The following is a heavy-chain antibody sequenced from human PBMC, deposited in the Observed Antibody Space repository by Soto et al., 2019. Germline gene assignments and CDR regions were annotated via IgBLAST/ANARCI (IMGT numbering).Heavy chain of an antibody. J-gene: IGHJ5*02. V-gene: IGHV1-46*03. CDR2: INPSGGST. Sequence: QVQLVQSGAEVKKPGASVKVSCKASGYTFTSYYMHWVRQAPGQGLEWMGIINPSGGSTSYAQKFQGGVTMTRDTSTSTVYMELSSLRSEDTAVYYCARTSRVAAAVNNWFDPWGQGTLVTVSS. CDR3: ARTSRVAAAVNNWFDP. D-gene: IGHD6-13*01. CDR1: GYTFTSYY.